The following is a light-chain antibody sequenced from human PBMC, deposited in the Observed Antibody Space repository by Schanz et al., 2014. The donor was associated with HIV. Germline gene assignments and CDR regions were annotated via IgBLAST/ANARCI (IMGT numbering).Light chain of an antibody. CDR2: GDK. V-gene: IGLV1-40*01. CDR1: SSNIGAGYE. CDR3: ISYAGSNIFV. J-gene: IGLJ1*01. Sequence: QSVLTQPPSVSGAPGQRVTISCTGSSSNIGAGYEVHWYKQLPETAPKLLIFGDKNRPSGVPDRYSGSKSDTSASLAITGLQAEDEADYYCISYAGSNIFVFGTGTKVTVL.